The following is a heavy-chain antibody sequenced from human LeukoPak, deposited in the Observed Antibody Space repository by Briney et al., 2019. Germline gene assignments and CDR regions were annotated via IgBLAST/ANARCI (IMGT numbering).Heavy chain of an antibody. V-gene: IGHV1-18*01. D-gene: IGHD1-26*01. Sequence: KLQGRVTMTTDTSTSTAYMELRSLRSDDTAVYYCARPMYDPPAYGSHYFDYWGQGTLVTVSS. J-gene: IGHJ4*02. CDR3: ARPMYDPPAYGSHYFDY.